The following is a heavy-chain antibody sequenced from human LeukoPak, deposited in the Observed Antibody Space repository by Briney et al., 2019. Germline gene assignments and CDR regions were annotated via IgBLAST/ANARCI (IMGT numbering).Heavy chain of an antibody. V-gene: IGHV3-30*02. CDR2: IRYGGSNK. Sequence: GGSLRLSCAASGFTFSSYGMHWVRQAPGKGLEWVAFIRYGGSNKYYADSVKGRFTISRDNSKNTLYLQMNSLRAEDTAVYYCARGPWLPHLRWFDPWGQGTLVTVSS. CDR3: ARGPWLPHLRWFDP. CDR1: GFTFSSYG. J-gene: IGHJ5*02. D-gene: IGHD5-12*01.